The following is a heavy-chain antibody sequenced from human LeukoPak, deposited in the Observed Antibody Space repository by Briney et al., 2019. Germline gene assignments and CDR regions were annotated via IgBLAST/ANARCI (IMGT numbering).Heavy chain of an antibody. D-gene: IGHD3-3*01. J-gene: IGHJ4*02. CDR1: GGSISSYY. Sequence: PSETLSLTCTVSGGSISSYYWSWIRQPAGKGLEWIGRIYTSGSTNYNPSLKSRVTMSVDTPKKQFSLKLSSVTAADTAVYYCASLNWSGYLDYWGQGTLVTVSS. CDR3: ASLNWSGYLDY. CDR2: IYTSGST. V-gene: IGHV4-4*07.